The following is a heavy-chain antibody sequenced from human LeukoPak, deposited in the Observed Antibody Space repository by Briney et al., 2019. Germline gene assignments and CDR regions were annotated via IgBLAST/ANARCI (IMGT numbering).Heavy chain of an antibody. CDR1: GFSFDDYG. CDR2: FNWTGDSR. J-gene: IGHJ4*02. Sequence: PGGSLRLSCAASGFSFDDYGMSWVRQAPGKGLEWVSSFNWTGDSRGYADSVKGRFSISRDNAKNSLYLQMNSLRAEDTAVYYCARRAGAYSHPYDYWGQGTLVTVSS. CDR3: ARRAGAYSHPYDY. V-gene: IGHV3-20*04. D-gene: IGHD4/OR15-4a*01.